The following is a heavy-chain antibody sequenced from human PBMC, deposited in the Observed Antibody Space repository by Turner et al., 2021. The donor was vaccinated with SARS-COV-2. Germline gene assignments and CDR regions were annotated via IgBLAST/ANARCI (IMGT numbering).Heavy chain of an antibody. D-gene: IGHD2-2*01. CDR3: ARQRLNDYAADY. V-gene: IGHV3-64*01. Sequence: EVQLVESGGDLVPPGGSLRLSCAVSGFTFNNYAMQWVRQAPGKGLDYVSVISDDGISTYYANSVKGRFTISRDNSKNMMYLQMGSLRPEDMAVYYCARQRLNDYAADYWGQGTLVTVSS. J-gene: IGHJ4*02. CDR2: ISDDGIST. CDR1: GFTFNNYA.